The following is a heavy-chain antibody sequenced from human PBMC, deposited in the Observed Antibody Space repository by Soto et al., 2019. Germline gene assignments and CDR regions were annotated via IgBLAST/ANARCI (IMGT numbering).Heavy chain of an antibody. CDR3: AKAPSTVTLWQDY. D-gene: IGHD4-17*01. CDR2: ISSSSSTI. CDR1: GFTFSSYS. J-gene: IGHJ4*02. Sequence: GGSLRLSCAASGFTFSSYSMNWVRQAPGKGLEWVSYISSSSSTIYYADSVKGRFTISRDNARNSLYLEMNSLRAEDTAVYYCAKAPSTVTLWQDYWGQGTLVTVSS. V-gene: IGHV3-48*01.